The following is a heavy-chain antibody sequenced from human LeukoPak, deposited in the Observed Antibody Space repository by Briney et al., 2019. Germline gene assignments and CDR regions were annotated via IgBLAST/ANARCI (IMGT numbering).Heavy chain of an antibody. CDR2: ISYDGSNK. CDR3: AKDKYSGYDSVDY. CDR1: GFTFSSYG. Sequence: GGSLRLSCAASGFTFSSYGMHWVRQAPGKGLEWVAVISYDGSNKYYADSVKGRFTISRGNSKNTLYLQMNSLRVEDTAVYYCAKDKYSGYDSVDYWGQGTLVTVSS. D-gene: IGHD5-12*01. J-gene: IGHJ4*02. V-gene: IGHV3-30*18.